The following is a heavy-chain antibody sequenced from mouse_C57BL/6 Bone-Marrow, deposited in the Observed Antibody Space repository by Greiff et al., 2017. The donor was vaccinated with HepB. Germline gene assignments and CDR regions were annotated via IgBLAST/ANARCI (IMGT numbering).Heavy chain of an antibody. Sequence: VQLQQSGAELVKPGASVKLSCKASGYTFTSYWMQWVKQRPGQGLEWIGEIDPSDSYTNYNQKFKGKATLTVDTSSSTAYMQLSSLTSEDSAVYYCARAGLLRDYWGQGTTLTVSS. D-gene: IGHD1-1*01. V-gene: IGHV1-50*01. CDR3: ARAGLLRDY. CDR1: GYTFTSYW. CDR2: IDPSDSYT. J-gene: IGHJ2*01.